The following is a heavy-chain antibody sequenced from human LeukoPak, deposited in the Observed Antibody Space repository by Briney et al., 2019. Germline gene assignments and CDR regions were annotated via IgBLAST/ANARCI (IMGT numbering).Heavy chain of an antibody. CDR3: AKRGVVIRVILVGFHKEAYYFDS. D-gene: IGHD3-22*01. CDR1: GITLSNYG. Sequence: PGGSLRLSCAVSGITLSNYGMSWVRQAPGKGLEWVAGISGSGGSTYYADSVKGRFTISRDNSKNTLYLQMISLSAEDTAVYFCAKRGVVIRVILVGFHKEAYYFDSWGQGALVTVSS. V-gene: IGHV3-23*01. J-gene: IGHJ4*02. CDR2: ISGSGGST.